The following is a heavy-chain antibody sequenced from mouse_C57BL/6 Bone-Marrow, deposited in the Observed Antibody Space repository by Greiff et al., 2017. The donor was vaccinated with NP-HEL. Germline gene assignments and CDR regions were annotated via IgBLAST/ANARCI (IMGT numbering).Heavy chain of an antibody. CDR1: GYSITSGYY. CDR3: AREGSGTGDAMDY. CDR2: ISYDGSN. D-gene: IGHD3-2*02. V-gene: IGHV3-6*01. J-gene: IGHJ4*01. Sequence: VQLQQSGPGLVKPSQSLSLTCSVTGYSITSGYYWNWIRQFPGNKLEWMGYISYDGSNNYNPSLKNRISITRDTSKNQFFLKLNSVTTEDTATYYCAREGSGTGDAMDYWGQGTSVTVSS.